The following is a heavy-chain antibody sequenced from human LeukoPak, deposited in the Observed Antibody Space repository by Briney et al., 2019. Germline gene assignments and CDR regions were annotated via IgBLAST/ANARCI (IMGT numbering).Heavy chain of an antibody. D-gene: IGHD3-16*02. J-gene: IGHJ5*02. CDR2: INPNTGGT. CDR3: ASSFYRQTDA. CDR1: GYTVSGFY. V-gene: IGHV1-2*02. Sequence: GASVKVSCKASGYTVSGFYVHWVRQAPGQGLEWMGLINPNTGGTNYAQKFQGRVVMTMDTAISTAYLDLSRPTSDDTAIYYCASSFYRQTDAWGQGSLVTVSS.